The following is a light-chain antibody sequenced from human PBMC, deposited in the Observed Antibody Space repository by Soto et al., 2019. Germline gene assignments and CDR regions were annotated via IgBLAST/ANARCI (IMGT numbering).Light chain of an antibody. CDR2: AAS. Sequence: DIQMTQSPSSLSASVGDRVTITCRASLGISNYLAWYQQKPGKVPKLLIYAASALQPGVPSRFSGSGSGTDFTLTINTLQPEDVATYYCQKYNGGPLTFGGGTKVEIK. CDR1: LGISNY. CDR3: QKYNGGPLT. J-gene: IGKJ4*01. V-gene: IGKV1-27*01.